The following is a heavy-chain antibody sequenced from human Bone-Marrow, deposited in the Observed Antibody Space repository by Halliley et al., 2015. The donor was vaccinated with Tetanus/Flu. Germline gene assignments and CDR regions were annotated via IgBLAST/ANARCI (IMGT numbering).Heavy chain of an antibody. CDR1: GFTFSRYG. CDR2: ISFDGSSK. Sequence: SLRLSCAASGFTFSRYGMHWVRQAPGQGLEWVALISFDGSSKNYGDSMRGRLTISRDNSNNTLYLQMSSLRVEDTAMYYCAKDIHSGSYVRYFDLWGRGTLVTVSS. D-gene: IGHD6-19*01. V-gene: IGHV3-30*18. J-gene: IGHJ2*01. CDR3: AKDIHSGSYVRYFDL.